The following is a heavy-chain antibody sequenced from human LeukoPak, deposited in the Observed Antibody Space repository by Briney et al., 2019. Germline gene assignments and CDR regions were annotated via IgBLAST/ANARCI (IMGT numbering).Heavy chain of an antibody. V-gene: IGHV1-2*04. CDR3: ARNYYGSGSYLSFDY. CDR2: INPNSGGT. D-gene: IGHD3-10*01. CDR1: GYTFTGYY. Sequence: ASVKVSCKASGYTFTGYYMHWVRQAPGQGLEWMGWINPNSGGTNYAQKFQGWVTMTRDTSISTAYMELSRLRSDDTAVCYCARNYYGSGSYLSFDYWGQGTLVTVSS. J-gene: IGHJ4*02.